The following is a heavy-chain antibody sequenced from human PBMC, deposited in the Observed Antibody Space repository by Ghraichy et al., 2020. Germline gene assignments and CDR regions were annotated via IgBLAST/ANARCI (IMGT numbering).Heavy chain of an antibody. V-gene: IGHV3-7*01. CDR3: ARSTGAHYGMDV. J-gene: IGHJ6*02. Sequence: GGSLRLSCAASGFTFSSYWMTWVRQAPGKGLEWVANIQLNGSKKYHVDSVKGRFTISRDNAENSLYLQMSSLRVEDTAVYFCARSTGAHYGMDVWGQGTTVTVSS. CDR1: GFTFSSYW. D-gene: IGHD2-8*02. CDR2: IQLNGSKK.